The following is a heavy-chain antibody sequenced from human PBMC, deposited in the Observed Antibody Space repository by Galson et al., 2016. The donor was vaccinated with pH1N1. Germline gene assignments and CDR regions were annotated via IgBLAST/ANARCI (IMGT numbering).Heavy chain of an antibody. J-gene: IGHJ4*02. V-gene: IGHV4-61*02. CDR3: ARETLGVAGLDH. CDR2: IYISGST. D-gene: IGHD6-19*01. CDR1: GGSISTATYF. Sequence: TLSLTCTVSGGSISTATYFWSWIRQPAGKGPEWIGRIYISGSTNYNPSLKSRVTISVDTSKNQLSLKLSSVTAADTAVYYCARETLGVAGLDHWGQGTLVTVSS.